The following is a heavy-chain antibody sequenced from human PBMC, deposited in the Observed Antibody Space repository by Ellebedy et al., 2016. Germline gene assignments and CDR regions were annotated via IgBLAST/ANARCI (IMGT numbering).Heavy chain of an antibody. J-gene: IGHJ6*02. CDR3: SRDVGTTTTFYFNYGMDV. D-gene: IGHD1-7*01. V-gene: IGHV3-30*03. CDR2: ISYDGRHQ. Sequence: GESLKISXAASGFTFSDHGMHWVRQGPGKGLEWVASISYDGRHQFYGDSVKGRFTISRDNSENTLHLQMDSLSGEDTAVYYCSRDVGTTTTFYFNYGMDVWGRGTTVTVTS. CDR1: GFTFSDHG.